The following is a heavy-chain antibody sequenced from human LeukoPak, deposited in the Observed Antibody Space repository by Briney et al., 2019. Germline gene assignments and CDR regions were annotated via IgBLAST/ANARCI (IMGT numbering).Heavy chain of an antibody. CDR1: GGSISSSSYY. CDR2: IYYSGST. J-gene: IGHJ3*02. Sequence: SETLSLTCTVSGGSISSSSYYWGWIRQPPGKGLEWIGSIYYSGSTYYNPSLKSRVTISVDRSKNQFSLKLSSVTAADTAVYYCARDYGDYVLRDAFDIWGQGTMVTVSS. V-gene: IGHV4-39*07. D-gene: IGHD4-17*01. CDR3: ARDYGDYVLRDAFDI.